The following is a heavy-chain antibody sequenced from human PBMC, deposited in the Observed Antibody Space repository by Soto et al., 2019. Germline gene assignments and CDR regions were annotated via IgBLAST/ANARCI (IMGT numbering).Heavy chain of an antibody. CDR3: ARHLYYDISPGYLRPYHYYGMDV. CDR2: IFYFGST. D-gene: IGHD3-9*01. J-gene: IGHJ6*02. CDR1: GGSISSYY. Sequence: SETLSLTCTVSGGSISSYYWSWIRQTPGKGLECIGYIFYFGSTNYNPSLKSRVTLSIDTSKNQLSLKLSSVTAADTAVYFCARHLYYDISPGYLRPYHYYGMDVWAKGPRSPSP. V-gene: IGHV4-59*08.